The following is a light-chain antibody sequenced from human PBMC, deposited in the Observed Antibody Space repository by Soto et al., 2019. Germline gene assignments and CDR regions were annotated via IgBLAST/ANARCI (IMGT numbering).Light chain of an antibody. CDR3: QQDYNLPIT. J-gene: IGKJ5*01. CDR1: QSVSSD. V-gene: IGKV3-15*01. Sequence: EIVLTQSPATLSLSPGERATLSCRASQSVSSDLAWYQQKPGQPPRLLIYRTSIRATGIPARFSGSGSGTEFTLTISSMQSEDFAVYYCQQDYNLPITFGQGTRLEIK. CDR2: RTS.